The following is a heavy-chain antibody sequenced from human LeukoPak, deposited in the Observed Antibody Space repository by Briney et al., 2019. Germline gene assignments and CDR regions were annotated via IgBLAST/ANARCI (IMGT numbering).Heavy chain of an antibody. D-gene: IGHD3-3*01. Sequence: SETLSLTCTVSGGSISSHYWSWIRQPPGKGLEWIGQIYHSGTTNYNPSLKSRVTISVDTSKNQFSLKLTSVTAADTAVYYCARAYDDDHHYYMDVWGKGTTVTVSS. V-gene: IGHV4-59*11. CDR1: GGSISSHY. J-gene: IGHJ6*03. CDR3: ARAYDDDHHYYMDV. CDR2: IYHSGTT.